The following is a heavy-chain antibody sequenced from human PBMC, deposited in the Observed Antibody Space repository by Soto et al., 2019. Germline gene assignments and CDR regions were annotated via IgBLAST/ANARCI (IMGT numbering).Heavy chain of an antibody. CDR2: IYGGGNGP. CDR3: AKMEGMDPWAYSFDY. CDR1: GFTFSDFA. D-gene: IGHD2-2*03. V-gene: IGHV3-23*01. Sequence: EVQVLESGGGLVQPGGSLRLSCAATGFTFSDFAMSWVRQAPGKGLEWVSRIYGGGNGPHYADSVKGRVTISRDNSKNTVYLQMNSLRAEDTAVYYCAKMEGMDPWAYSFDYCGQGTLVTVSS. J-gene: IGHJ4*02.